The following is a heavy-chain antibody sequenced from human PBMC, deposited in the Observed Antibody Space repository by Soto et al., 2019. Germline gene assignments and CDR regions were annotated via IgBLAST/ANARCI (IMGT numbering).Heavy chain of an antibody. Sequence: GESLKISCKGSGYSFAGYWITWVRQKPGKGLEWMGRIDPSDSQTYYSPSFRGHVTISVTKSITTVFLQWSSLRASDTAMYYCARQIYDSDTGPNFQYYFDSWGQGTPGTVSS. CDR3: ARQIYDSDTGPNFQYYFDS. V-gene: IGHV5-10-1*01. CDR1: GYSFAGYW. D-gene: IGHD3-22*01. CDR2: IDPSDSQT. J-gene: IGHJ4*02.